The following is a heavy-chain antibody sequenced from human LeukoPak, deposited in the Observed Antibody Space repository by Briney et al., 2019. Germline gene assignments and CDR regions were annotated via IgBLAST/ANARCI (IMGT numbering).Heavy chain of an antibody. Sequence: PSETLSLTCTVSGGSISSGGYYWSWIRQPPGKGLEWIGHIYHSGSTSYNPSLKSRVTISVDRSKNQVSLKLTSVTAADTAVYYCARTSSSRGYYFDYWGQGTMVTVSS. V-gene: IGHV4-30-2*01. CDR1: GGSISSGGYY. CDR3: ARTSSSRGYYFDY. CDR2: IYHSGST. J-gene: IGHJ4*03. D-gene: IGHD6-6*01.